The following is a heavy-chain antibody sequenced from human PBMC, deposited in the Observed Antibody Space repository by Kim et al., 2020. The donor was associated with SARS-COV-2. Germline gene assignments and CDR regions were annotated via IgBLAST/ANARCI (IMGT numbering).Heavy chain of an antibody. D-gene: IGHD4-17*01. CDR1: GYTLTELS. J-gene: IGHJ6*02. CDR3: ATDPTLYYGMDV. V-gene: IGHV1-24*01. CDR2: VDPDDGET. Sequence: ASVKVSCKVSGYTLTELSMHWVRQAPGKGLEWMGGVDPDDGETIYAQKFQGRVTMTEDTSTDTAYVELSSLRSEDTAVYYCATDPTLYYGMDVWGQGTTVTVPS.